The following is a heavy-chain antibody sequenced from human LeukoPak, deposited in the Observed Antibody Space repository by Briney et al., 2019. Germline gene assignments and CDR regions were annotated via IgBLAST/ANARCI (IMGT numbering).Heavy chain of an antibody. CDR2: IYPSDSVT. J-gene: IGHJ4*02. CDR3: ASNILRYFDWSRY. V-gene: IGHV5-51*01. CDR1: GYTFATYW. D-gene: IGHD3-9*01. Sequence: GESLKISCKASGYTFATYWIGWVRQMPGKGLEWMGIIYPSDSVTRYSPSFQGQVTISADKSISTAYLQWSSLKASDTAMYYCASNILRYFDWSRYWGQGTLVTVSS.